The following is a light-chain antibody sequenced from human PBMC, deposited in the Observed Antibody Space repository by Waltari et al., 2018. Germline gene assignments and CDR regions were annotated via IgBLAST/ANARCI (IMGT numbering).Light chain of an antibody. V-gene: IGLV2-23*03. CDR2: EGS. CDR3: CSYAGSSTFDVV. J-gene: IGLJ2*01. Sequence: QSALTQPASVSGSPGQSITISCTGTSSDVGSYNLVSWYQQHPGKAPKLMIYEGSKRPSGFSNRFSGSKSGNTASLTISGLQAEDEADYYCCSYAGSSTFDVVFGGVSKLTVL. CDR1: SSDVGSYNL.